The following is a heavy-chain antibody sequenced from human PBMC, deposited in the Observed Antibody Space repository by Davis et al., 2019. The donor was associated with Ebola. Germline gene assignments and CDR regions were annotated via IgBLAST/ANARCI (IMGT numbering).Heavy chain of an antibody. CDR3: AKQESLYGYIDY. CDR1: GYSFTSYW. Sequence: GESLKISCKGSGYSFTSYWIAWFRHMPGKRLHEKGIIYAGDSDARYSPSFEGLVTISVDRYLTTAYLQWSSLKASDTAIYYCAKQESLYGYIDYWGQGTLVTVSS. J-gene: IGHJ4*02. D-gene: IGHD5-24*01. CDR2: IYAGDSDA. V-gene: IGHV5-51*01.